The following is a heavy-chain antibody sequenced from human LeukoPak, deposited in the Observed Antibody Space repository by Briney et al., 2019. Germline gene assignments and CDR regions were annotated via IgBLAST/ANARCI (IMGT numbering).Heavy chain of an antibody. CDR1: GFTFSNYN. Sequence: GGSLRLSCAASGFTFSNYNMNWVRQAPGKGLEWVSYISSSSSTIYYADSVKGRFTISRDNAKNSLYRQMNSLRVEDTAVFYCARDRGGTDDFWSGYYTGYFDYWGQGTLVTVSS. CDR2: ISSSSSTI. CDR3: ARDRGGTDDFWSGYYTGYFDY. V-gene: IGHV3-48*01. D-gene: IGHD3-3*01. J-gene: IGHJ4*02.